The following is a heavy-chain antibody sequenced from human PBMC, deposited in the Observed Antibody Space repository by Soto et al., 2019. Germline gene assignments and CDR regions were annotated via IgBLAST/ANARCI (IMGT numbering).Heavy chain of an antibody. V-gene: IGHV1-69*02. CDR1: GGTFSSYT. CDR3: ARAPPNYDQAGDL. CDR2: IIPILGIA. J-gene: IGHJ2*01. D-gene: IGHD3-3*01. Sequence: QVPLVQSGAEVTKPGSSVKVSCKASGGTFSSYTLRWVRQAPGQGLEWMGRIIPILGIANYAPKFQGRVTITADKSTSTAYMELRSLRSEDTAVYYCARAPPNYDQAGDLGGRGTPVTVAA.